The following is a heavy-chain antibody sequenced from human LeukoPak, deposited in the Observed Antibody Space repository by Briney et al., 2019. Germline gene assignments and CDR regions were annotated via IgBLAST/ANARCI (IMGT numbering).Heavy chain of an antibody. CDR2: INPNSGGT. CDR1: GYTFTGYY. J-gene: IGHJ6*03. Sequence: ASVKVSCKASGYTFTGYYMHWVRQAPGQGLEWMGWINPNSGGTNYAQKFQGRVTMTRDTSISTAYMELSRLRSDDTAMYYCARDSGGIAARLEYYYMDVWGKGTTVTVSS. D-gene: IGHD6-6*01. V-gene: IGHV1-2*02. CDR3: ARDSGGIAARLEYYYMDV.